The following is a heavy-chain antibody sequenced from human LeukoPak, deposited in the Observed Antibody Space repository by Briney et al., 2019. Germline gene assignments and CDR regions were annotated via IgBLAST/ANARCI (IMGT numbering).Heavy chain of an antibody. CDR1: GGSFSGYY. J-gene: IGHJ4*02. V-gene: IGHV4-34*01. D-gene: IGHD3-10*01. CDR3: ARQTGSGLFTLP. Sequence: SETLSLTCAVYGGSFSGYYWSWIRQPPGKGLEWIGSIYYSGSTYYNPSLKSRVTISIDTSANLFSLKLNSVTAADTAFYYCARQTGSGLFTLPGGQGTLVTVSS. CDR2: IYYSGST.